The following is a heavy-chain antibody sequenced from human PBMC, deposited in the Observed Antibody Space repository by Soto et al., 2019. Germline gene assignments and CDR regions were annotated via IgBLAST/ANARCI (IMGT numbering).Heavy chain of an antibody. J-gene: IGHJ4*02. Sequence: VQLVESGGGLVKPGGSLRLSCAASGFTFSSYNVNWVRQAPGKGLEWVSSISSSSSYIYYADSVKGRFTISRDNAKNSLYLQMSSLRAEDTAVYYCARVHYYDSSAYYLWGQGTLVTVSS. V-gene: IGHV3-21*01. D-gene: IGHD3-22*01. CDR3: ARVHYYDSSAYYL. CDR1: GFTFSSYN. CDR2: ISSSSSYI.